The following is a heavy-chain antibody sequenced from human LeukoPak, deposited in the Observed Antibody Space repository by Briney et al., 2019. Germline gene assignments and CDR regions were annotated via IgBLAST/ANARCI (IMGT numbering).Heavy chain of an antibody. V-gene: IGHV1-8*01. CDR3: ARTEGLYYGMDV. CDR2: MNPNSGNT. J-gene: IGHJ6*02. CDR1: GYTFTSYD. Sequence: ASVTVSCKASGYTFTSYDINWVRQAPGQGLEWMGWMNPNSGNTGYAQKFQGRVTMTRNTSISTAYMELSSLRSEDTAVYYCARTEGLYYGMDVWGQGTTVTVSS.